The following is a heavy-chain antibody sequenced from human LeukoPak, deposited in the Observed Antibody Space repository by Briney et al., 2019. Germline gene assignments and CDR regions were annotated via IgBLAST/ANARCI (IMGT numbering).Heavy chain of an antibody. D-gene: IGHD2-21*01. CDR2: IYTSGST. J-gene: IGHJ6*03. Sequence: SETLSLTCTVSGGPISSGSYYWSWIRQPAGKGLEWIGRIYTSGSTNYNPSLKSRVTISVDTSKNQFSLKLSSVTAADTAVYYCARAYCGGDCYWGWYYYYMDVWGKGTTVTVSS. V-gene: IGHV4-61*02. CDR3: ARAYCGGDCYWGWYYYYMDV. CDR1: GGPISSGSYY.